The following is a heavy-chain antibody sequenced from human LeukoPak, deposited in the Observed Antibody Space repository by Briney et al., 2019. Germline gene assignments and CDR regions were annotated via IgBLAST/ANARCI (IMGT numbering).Heavy chain of an antibody. CDR1: GYTFTSFG. D-gene: IGHD6-13*01. Sequence: ASVKVSCKASGYTFTSFGISWVRPAPGQGLEWMGWISAYNGNTNYAQKLQGRVTMTTDTSTSTAYMELRSLRSDDTAVYYCARVEAAAGLLDYWGQGTLVTVSS. V-gene: IGHV1-18*01. J-gene: IGHJ4*02. CDR2: ISAYNGNT. CDR3: ARVEAAAGLLDY.